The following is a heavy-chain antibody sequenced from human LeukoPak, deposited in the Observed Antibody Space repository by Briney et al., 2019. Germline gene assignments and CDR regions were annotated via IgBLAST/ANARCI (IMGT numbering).Heavy chain of an antibody. CDR3: ASSIDGSRHRRFDY. J-gene: IGHJ4*02. V-gene: IGHV3-30*02. Sequence: GGSLRLSCAASGFTFSSYGMHWVRQAPGKGLEWVAFIRYDGSNKYYADSVKGRFTISRGNSKNTLYLQMNSLRAEDTAVYYCASSIDGSRHRRFDYWGQGTLVTVSS. CDR2: IRYDGSNK. D-gene: IGHD5-24*01. CDR1: GFTFSSYG.